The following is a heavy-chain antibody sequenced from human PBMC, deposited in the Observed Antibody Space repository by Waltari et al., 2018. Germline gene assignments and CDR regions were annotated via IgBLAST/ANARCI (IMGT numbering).Heavy chain of an antibody. CDR1: GGSISSYY. J-gene: IGHJ4*02. V-gene: IGHV4-59*01. Sequence: QVQLQESGPGLVKPSETLSLTCTVSGGSISSYYWTWIRQPPGKGLEWIGYSYYSGSTNYNPSLKSRVTISVDTSKNQFSRKLSSVTAADTAVYYCARAGNYYDSSGYSYVGLFDYWGQGTLVTVSS. CDR2: SYYSGST. D-gene: IGHD3-22*01. CDR3: ARAGNYYDSSGYSYVGLFDY.